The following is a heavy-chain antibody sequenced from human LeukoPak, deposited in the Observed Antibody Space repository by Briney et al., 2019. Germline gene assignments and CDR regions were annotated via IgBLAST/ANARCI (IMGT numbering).Heavy chain of an antibody. Sequence: GGSLRLSCAASGFTVSSNYMSWVRQAPGKGLEWVSVTYSGGSTYYADSVKGRFTISRDNSKNTLYLQMNSLRAEDTAVYYCARVVPAAKNYYYYGMDVWGQGTTVTVSS. V-gene: IGHV3-53*01. CDR2: TYSGGST. CDR3: ARVVPAAKNYYYYGMDV. J-gene: IGHJ6*02. D-gene: IGHD2-2*01. CDR1: GFTVSSNY.